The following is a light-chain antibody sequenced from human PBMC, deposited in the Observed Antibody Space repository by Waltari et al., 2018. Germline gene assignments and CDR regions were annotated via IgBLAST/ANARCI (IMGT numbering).Light chain of an antibody. Sequence: QSALAQPASVSGSPGQSIAISCTGTSSDIGNYNYVSWYQQHPGKAPKLILYEVSDRPSGVSRRFSGSKSGNKATLTISGLQADYEADYYCSSYTNRATLRVFGTGTKVTVL. CDR1: SSDIGNYNY. V-gene: IGLV2-14*01. J-gene: IGLJ1*01. CDR3: SSYTNRATLRV. CDR2: EVS.